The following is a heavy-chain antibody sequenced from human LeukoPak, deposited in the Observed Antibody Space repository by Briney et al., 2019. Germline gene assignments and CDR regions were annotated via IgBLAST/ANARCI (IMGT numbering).Heavy chain of an antibody. Sequence: TGGSLRLSCAASGFTFSNAWMSWVRQAPGKGLEWVGRIKSKTDGGTTDYAAPVKGRFTISRDDSKNTLYLQMNSLKTEDTAVYYCTTCSDTYYYYYYGMDVWGKGTTVTVSS. CDR1: GFTFSNAW. CDR3: TTCSDTYYYYYYGMDV. J-gene: IGHJ6*04. CDR2: IKSKTDGGTT. V-gene: IGHV3-15*01.